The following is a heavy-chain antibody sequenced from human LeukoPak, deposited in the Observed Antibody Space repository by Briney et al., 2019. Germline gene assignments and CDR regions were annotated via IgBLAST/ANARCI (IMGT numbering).Heavy chain of an antibody. CDR3: AREVPYSSGLDY. V-gene: IGHV4-4*02. Sequence: SETVSLTCAVSGGSISSSNWWSWVRQPPGKGLEWIGEIDHSGSTNYNPSLKSRVTISVDKSKNQFSLKLSSVTAADTAVYYCAREVPYSSGLDYWGQGTLVTVSS. D-gene: IGHD6-19*01. CDR2: IDHSGST. J-gene: IGHJ4*02. CDR1: GGSISSSNW.